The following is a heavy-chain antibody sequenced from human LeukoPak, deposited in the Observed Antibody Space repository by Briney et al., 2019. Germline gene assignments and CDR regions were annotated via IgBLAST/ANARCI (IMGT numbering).Heavy chain of an antibody. V-gene: IGHV3-48*03. J-gene: IGHJ4*02. CDR2: ISSSAGII. CDR1: GFTFSTYE. D-gene: IGHD5-18*01. Sequence: GGSLRLSCAASGFTFSTYEMHWVRQAPGKGLEWISYISSSAGIIYSADSVKGRFTISRDNAKNSLYLQMNSLRAEDTAVYYCARVHHNTAMVDTDYWGQGTLVTVSS. CDR3: ARVHHNTAMVDTDY.